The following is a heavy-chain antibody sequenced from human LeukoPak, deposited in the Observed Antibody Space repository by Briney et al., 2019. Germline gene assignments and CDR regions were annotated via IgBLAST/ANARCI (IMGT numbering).Heavy chain of an antibody. CDR2: VYYSGST. CDR1: GDSFSNYY. CDR3: ARRRDCSGGSCHYYFDY. Sequence: SETLSLTCSVSGDSFSNYYWTWIRQPPGKGLEWIGYVYYSGSTNYNPSLKTRLHLSVDTSKNQFSLKLSSVTAADTAVYYCARRRDCSGGSCHYYFDYWGQGTLVTVSS. J-gene: IGHJ4*02. D-gene: IGHD2-15*01. V-gene: IGHV4-59*08.